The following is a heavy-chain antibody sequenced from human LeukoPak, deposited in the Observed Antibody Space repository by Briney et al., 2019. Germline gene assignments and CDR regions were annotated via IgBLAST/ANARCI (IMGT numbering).Heavy chain of an antibody. Sequence: PGRSLRLSCAASGFTFSSYAMHCVRQAPGKGGEGVAVISYDGSNKYYADSVKGRFTISRDNSNNTLYLQMNSLRAEDTAVYYCARETDSSGWYPFDYWGQGTLVTVSS. CDR2: ISYDGSNK. CDR3: ARETDSSGWYPFDY. V-gene: IGHV3-30*04. D-gene: IGHD6-19*01. J-gene: IGHJ4*02. CDR1: GFTFSSYA.